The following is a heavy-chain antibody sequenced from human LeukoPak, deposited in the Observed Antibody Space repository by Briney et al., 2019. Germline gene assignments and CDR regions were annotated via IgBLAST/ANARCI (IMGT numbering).Heavy chain of an antibody. CDR1: GGSFSDYY. V-gene: IGHV4-34*01. D-gene: IGHD6-13*01. CDR2: INHSGST. CDR3: ARDDLQLVRRLGGTTEYYYYYYMDV. Sequence: PSETLSLTCAVYGGSFSDYYWSWIRQPPGKGLEWIGEINHSGSTNYNPSLKSRVTISVDTSKNQFPLQLNSVTPEDTAVYFCARDDLQLVRRLGGTTEYYYYYYMDVWGKGTTVTVSS. J-gene: IGHJ6*03.